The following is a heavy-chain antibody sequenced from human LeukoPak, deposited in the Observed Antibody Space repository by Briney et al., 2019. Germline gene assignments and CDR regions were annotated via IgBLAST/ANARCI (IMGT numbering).Heavy chain of an antibody. Sequence: PGRSLRLSCAASGFTFDDYAMHWVPQAPGKGLDGVSGISWDSGSIGYEDSVKGRFTISRDNAKNSLYLQMNSLRAEDMALYYRAKGDDYGSGSYYNNWGQGTLVTVSS. CDR2: ISWDSGSI. CDR1: GFTFDDYA. D-gene: IGHD3-10*01. V-gene: IGHV3-9*03. J-gene: IGHJ4*02. CDR3: AKGDDYGSGSYYNN.